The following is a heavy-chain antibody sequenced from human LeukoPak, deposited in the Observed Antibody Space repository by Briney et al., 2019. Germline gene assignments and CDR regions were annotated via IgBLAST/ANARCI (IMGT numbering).Heavy chain of an antibody. Sequence: PSETLSLTCAVYGGSFSGYYWSWTRQPPGKGLEWIGEINHSGSTNYNPSLKSRVTISVDTSKNQFSLKLSSVTAADTAVYYCASDYGSGIYWGQGTLVTVSS. D-gene: IGHD3-10*01. CDR2: INHSGST. V-gene: IGHV4-34*01. J-gene: IGHJ4*02. CDR3: ASDYGSGIY. CDR1: GGSFSGYY.